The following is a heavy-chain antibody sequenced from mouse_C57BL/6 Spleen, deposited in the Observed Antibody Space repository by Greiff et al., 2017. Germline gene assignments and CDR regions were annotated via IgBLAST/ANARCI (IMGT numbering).Heavy chain of an antibody. CDR2: IDPSDSYT. CDR1: GYTFTSYW. CDR3: ARRGPAQAIFDY. Sequence: QVQLQQPGAELVRPGTSVKLSCKASGYTFTSYWMHWVKQRPGQGLEWIGVIDPSDSYTNYNQKFKGKATLTVDTSSSTAYMQLSSLTSEDSAVYYCARRGPAQAIFDYWGQGTTLTVSS. D-gene: IGHD3-2*02. J-gene: IGHJ2*01. V-gene: IGHV1-59*01.